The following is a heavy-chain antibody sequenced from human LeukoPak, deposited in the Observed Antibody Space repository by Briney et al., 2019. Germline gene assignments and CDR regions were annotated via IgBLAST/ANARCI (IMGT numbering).Heavy chain of an antibody. Sequence: GGSLRLSCAASGFTFSSWMTWVRQAPGKGLEWVASINQDGGEIHYVDSVKGRFTISRDNAKNSLYLQMNSLRAEDTAVYYCARGQWTWYYDSSGYREGAFDIWGQGTMVTVSS. D-gene: IGHD3-22*01. CDR1: GFTFSSW. J-gene: IGHJ3*02. CDR3: ARGQWTWYYDSSGYREGAFDI. V-gene: IGHV3-7*01. CDR2: INQDGGEI.